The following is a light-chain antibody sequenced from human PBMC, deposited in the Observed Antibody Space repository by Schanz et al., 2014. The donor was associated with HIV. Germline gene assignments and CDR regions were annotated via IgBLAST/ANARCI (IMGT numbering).Light chain of an antibody. CDR2: ANH. Sequence: QSVLTQPPSVSAAPGQKVTISCSGSSSNIGNNYVSWYQQLPGTAPKLLIYANHERPSEIRDRFSGSKSGQSATLAITGLQTGDEADYYCGTWDSSLSAGRFGGGTKLTVL. CDR3: GTWDSSLSAGR. CDR1: SSNIGNNY. V-gene: IGLV1-51*01. J-gene: IGLJ2*01.